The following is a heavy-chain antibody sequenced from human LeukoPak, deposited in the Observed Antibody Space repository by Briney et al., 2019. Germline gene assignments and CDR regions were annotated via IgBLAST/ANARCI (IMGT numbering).Heavy chain of an antibody. D-gene: IGHD3-10*01. CDR1: GFTFSTYW. J-gene: IGHJ4*02. CDR3: ARSHRSFASGSGDF. CDR2: IKQNGSEK. Sequence: GGSLRLSCAASGFTFSTYWMSWVRQAPGKGLEWVAKIKQNGSEKYYVDSVKGRFTISRDNAKNSLYLQMNSLRAEDTAVYYCARSHRSFASGSGDFWGQGTMVTVS. V-gene: IGHV3-7*05.